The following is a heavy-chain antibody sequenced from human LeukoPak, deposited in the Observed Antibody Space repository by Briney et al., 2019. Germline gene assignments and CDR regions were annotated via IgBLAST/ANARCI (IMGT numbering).Heavy chain of an antibody. J-gene: IGHJ4*02. CDR1: GFTFSSFG. CDR2: ISGDGRDT. CDR3: ARGARLQPMGEF. Sequence: GGTLRLSCAASGFTFSSFGMSWVRQAPGRGLQWVSSISGDGRDTFYADSVKGRFTVSRDNSKTTMFLQMNSLRVEDTALYYCARGARLQPMGEFWGQGTLVTVSS. D-gene: IGHD4-11*01. V-gene: IGHV3-23*01.